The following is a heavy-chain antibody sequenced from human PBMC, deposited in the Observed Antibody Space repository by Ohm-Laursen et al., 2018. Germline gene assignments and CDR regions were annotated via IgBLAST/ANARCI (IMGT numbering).Heavy chain of an antibody. CDR3: AKDSSGGYYGMHV. CDR1: GFTFDDYA. Sequence: SLRLSCSASGFTFDDYAMHWVRQAPGKGLEWVSGVSWNSGTIGYADSVKGRFTISRDNAKNSLYLQMNSLRAEDTALYYCAKDSSGGYYGMHVWGQGTTVTVSS. CDR2: VSWNSGTI. D-gene: IGHD3-10*01. J-gene: IGHJ6*02. V-gene: IGHV3-9*01.